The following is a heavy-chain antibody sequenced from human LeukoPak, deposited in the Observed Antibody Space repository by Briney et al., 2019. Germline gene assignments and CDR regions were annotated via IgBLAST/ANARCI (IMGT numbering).Heavy chain of an antibody. Sequence: GASVKVSCKXSGYTFTSYDINWVRQATGQGLERMGWMNPNSGNTGYAQKFQGRVTMTRNTSISTAYMELSSLRSEDTAVYYCARAPNVSEYYYYYYMDVWGKGTTVTVSS. CDR2: MNPNSGNT. CDR3: ARAPNVSEYYYYYYMDV. V-gene: IGHV1-8*01. CDR1: GYTFTSYD. D-gene: IGHD2-8*01. J-gene: IGHJ6*03.